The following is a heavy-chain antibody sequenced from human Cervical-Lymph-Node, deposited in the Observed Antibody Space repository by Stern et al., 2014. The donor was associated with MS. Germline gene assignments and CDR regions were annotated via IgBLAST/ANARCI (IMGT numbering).Heavy chain of an antibody. Sequence: EVQLVESGGGVVRPGRSLRLSCAASGFTFEDYGMSWVRQAPGKGLGCVAAINWDGGKTVYAGSVQGRFTISRDNAKNSLYLQMNSLRAEDTALYHCARAFCTGGVCYSFPFYGMDVWGQGTTVTVSS. V-gene: IGHV3-20*01. CDR1: GFTFEDYG. J-gene: IGHJ6*02. D-gene: IGHD2-8*02. CDR2: INWDGGKT. CDR3: ARAFCTGGVCYSFPFYGMDV.